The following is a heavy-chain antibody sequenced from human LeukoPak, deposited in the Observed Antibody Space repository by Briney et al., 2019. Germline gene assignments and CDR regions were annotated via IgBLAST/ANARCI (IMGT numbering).Heavy chain of an antibody. CDR2: VSGRDTST. D-gene: IGHD3-9*01. V-gene: IGHV3-23*01. CDR3: AKWGDYDVLTGYYDSDY. CDR1: GFTFSNYA. J-gene: IGHJ4*02. Sequence: GGSLRLSCAASGFTFSNYAMSWVRQAPGKGLEWVSAVSGRDTSTYHTDSVKGRFTISRDDSKNTLYLQMNSLSAEDTAIYYCAKWGDYDVLTGYYDSDYWGQGTLVTVSS.